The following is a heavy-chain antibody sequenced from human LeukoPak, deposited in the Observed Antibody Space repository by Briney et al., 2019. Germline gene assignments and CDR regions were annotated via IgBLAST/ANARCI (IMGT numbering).Heavy chain of an antibody. V-gene: IGHV4-4*07. Sequence: RPSETLSLTCTVSGGSISSYYWSWIRQPAGKGLEWIGRIYTSGSTDYNPSLKSRVTMSVDTSKNQFSLKLSSVTAADTAVYYCAREFTMVRGVITYFDYWGQGTLVTVSS. J-gene: IGHJ4*02. CDR1: GGSISSYY. CDR3: AREFTMVRGVITYFDY. D-gene: IGHD3-10*01. CDR2: IYTSGST.